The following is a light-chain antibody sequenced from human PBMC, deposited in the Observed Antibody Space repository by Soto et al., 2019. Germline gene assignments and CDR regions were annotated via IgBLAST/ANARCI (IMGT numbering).Light chain of an antibody. CDR1: QSISRY. V-gene: IGKV1-39*01. CDR3: QQSTT. J-gene: IGKJ2*01. CDR2: AAS. Sequence: DIQMTQSPSSLSASVGDRVTITCRASQSISRYLNWYQQKPGKAPKLLIYAASSLQSGVPSRFSGSGSGTDFTLTINSLQPEDFETYYCQQSTTFGQGTKLEIK.